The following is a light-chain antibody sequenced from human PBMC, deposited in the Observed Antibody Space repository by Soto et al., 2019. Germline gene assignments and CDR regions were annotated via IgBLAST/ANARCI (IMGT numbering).Light chain of an antibody. J-gene: IGKJ5*01. CDR3: KQYNEWPIT. V-gene: IGKV3-15*01. CDR1: RTVNSI. CDR2: RAS. Sequence: VLTQSPATLSVSPGEGATLSCRASRTVNSILAWYQQRPGQAPRLLIFRASTRAAGIPDRFSGSGSGTDFTLTIRSLQPEDFAVYYCKQYNEWPITFGQGTRLEIK.